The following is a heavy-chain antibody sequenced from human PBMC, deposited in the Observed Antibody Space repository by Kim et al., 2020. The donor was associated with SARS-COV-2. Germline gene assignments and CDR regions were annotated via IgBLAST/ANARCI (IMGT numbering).Heavy chain of an antibody. Sequence: ADSVEDRFIVSRDNAKNSLYLQMNSVRPEDTSVYYCAREGGYTSGYFDYWGQGSLVTVSS. J-gene: IGHJ4*02. CDR3: AREGGYTSGYFDY. D-gene: IGHD3-10*01. V-gene: IGHV3-11*05.